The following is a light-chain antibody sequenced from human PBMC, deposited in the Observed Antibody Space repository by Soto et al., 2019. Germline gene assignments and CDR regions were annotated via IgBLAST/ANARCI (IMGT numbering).Light chain of an antibody. V-gene: IGKV1-5*03. CDR1: QSISSW. CDR2: KAS. J-gene: IGKJ4*01. CDR3: QQFNDYPLT. Sequence: DIQMTQSPSTLSASVGDRVTITYRASQSISSWLAWYQQKPGKAPKLLIYKASSLESGVPSSFSGSGSGTEFTLTISSLQPDDFATYYCQQFNDYPLTFGGGNTVEIK.